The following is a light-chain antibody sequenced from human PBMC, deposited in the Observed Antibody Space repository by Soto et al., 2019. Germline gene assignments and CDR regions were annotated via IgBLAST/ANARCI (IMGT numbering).Light chain of an antibody. CDR2: GAS. Sequence: EIVLTQSPGTLSLSPGERATLSCGASQSVTSNYLAWHQQKPGQAPRLLIFGASIRVKGIPDRFIGSGSGTDFTLTISRLEPEDFAVYYCQHYVTSLTTFGQGTKVEVK. CDR3: QHYVTSLTT. J-gene: IGKJ1*01. CDR1: QSVTSNY. V-gene: IGKV3-20*01.